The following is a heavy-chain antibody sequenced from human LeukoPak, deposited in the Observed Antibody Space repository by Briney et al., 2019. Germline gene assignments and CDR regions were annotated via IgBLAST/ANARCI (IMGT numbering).Heavy chain of an antibody. CDR2: IIPIFGTT. Sequence: SVKVSCKASGGTLSNYAISWVRQAPGQGLEWMGGIIPIFGTTNYAQKFQGRVTITADKSTTTAYMELSSLRSDDTAVYYCARDRWPVTRIHYSYSMDVWGKGTTVTVSS. CDR3: ARDRWPVTRIHYSYSMDV. J-gene: IGHJ6*03. D-gene: IGHD4-17*01. CDR1: GGTLSNYA. V-gene: IGHV1-69*06.